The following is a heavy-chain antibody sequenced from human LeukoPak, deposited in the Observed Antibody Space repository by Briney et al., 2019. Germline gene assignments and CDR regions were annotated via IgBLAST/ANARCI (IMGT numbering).Heavy chain of an antibody. CDR1: GFTFDDYA. V-gene: IGHV3-30*02. CDR2: IRYDGSNK. D-gene: IGHD3-10*01. J-gene: IGHJ3*02. Sequence: PGGSLRLSCAASGFTFDDYAMHWVRQAPGKGLEWVAFIRYDGSNKYFADSVKGRFIISRDNSKNTLYLQMNSLRAEDTAVYYCAKGKSTGFGELVNAFDIWGQGTMVTVSS. CDR3: AKGKSTGFGELVNAFDI.